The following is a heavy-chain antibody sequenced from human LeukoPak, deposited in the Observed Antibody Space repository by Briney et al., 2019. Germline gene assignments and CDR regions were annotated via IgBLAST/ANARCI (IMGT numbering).Heavy chain of an antibody. CDR3: ARVLGYSYGYGYFDY. Sequence: SETLSPTRTVSGGSTSSSSYYWGWIRQPPGKGLEWIGRIYYGGSTSYNPSLKSRVTIAVGRSKNQYSLKLSSVTAADTAVYYCARVLGYSYGYGYFDYWGQGTLVTVSS. D-gene: IGHD5-18*01. J-gene: IGHJ4*02. CDR2: IYYGGST. V-gene: IGHV4-39*07. CDR1: GGSTSSSSYY.